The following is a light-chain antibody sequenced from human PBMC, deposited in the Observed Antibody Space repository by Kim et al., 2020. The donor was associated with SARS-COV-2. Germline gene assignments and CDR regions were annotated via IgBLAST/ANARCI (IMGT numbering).Light chain of an antibody. V-gene: IGLV1-44*01. Sequence: QSMLTQPPSASGTPGQTVTISCSGSMSNIGSNVVNWYQQLPGTAPKLLMYSNDYRPSGVPDRFSGSKSGTSASLAISGLQSEDEADYYCVAWDDSLTGSVFGGGTQLTVL. CDR3: VAWDDSLTGSV. CDR1: MSNIGSNV. J-gene: IGLJ3*02. CDR2: SND.